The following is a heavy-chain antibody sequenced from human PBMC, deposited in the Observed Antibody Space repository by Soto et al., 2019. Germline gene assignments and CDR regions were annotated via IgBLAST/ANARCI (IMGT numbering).Heavy chain of an antibody. J-gene: IGHJ4*02. D-gene: IGHD6-13*01. Sequence: SETLSLTCAVFGGSFSGYYWSWIRQPPGKGLEWIGEINHSGSTNYNPSLKSRVTISVDTSKNQFSLKLSSVTAADTAVYYCASTAAAVDYWGQGTLVTVSS. CDR3: ASTAAAVDY. CDR1: GGSFSGYY. V-gene: IGHV4-34*01. CDR2: INHSGST.